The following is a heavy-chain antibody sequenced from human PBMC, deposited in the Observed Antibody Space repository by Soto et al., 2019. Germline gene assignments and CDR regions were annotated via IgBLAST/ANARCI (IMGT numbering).Heavy chain of an antibody. CDR1: GFTFDDYG. J-gene: IGHJ6*04. D-gene: IGHD1-20*01. CDR3: ARSRRYXPHXXYXMDV. CDR2: INWNGGST. Sequence: SLRLSCAASGFTFDDYGMSWVRQAPGKGLEWVSGINWNGGSTGYADSVKGRFTISRDNAKNSLYLQMNSLRAEDTALYYCARSRRYXPHXXYXMDVXGXXTTVTXSS. V-gene: IGHV3-20*04.